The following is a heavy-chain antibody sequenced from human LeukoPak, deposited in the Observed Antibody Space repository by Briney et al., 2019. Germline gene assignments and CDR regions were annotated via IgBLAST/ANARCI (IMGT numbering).Heavy chain of an antibody. D-gene: IGHD6-13*01. CDR1: GFTFSSYG. CDR2: IPYDGSNK. CDR3: ASRYSSSWLIGY. J-gene: IGHJ4*02. Sequence: PGGSLRLSCAASGFTFSSYGMHWVRQAPGKGLEWVAVIPYDGSNKYYADSVKGRFTISRDNSKNTLYLQMNSLRAEDTAVYYCASRYSSSWLIGYWGQGTLVTVSS. V-gene: IGHV3-30*03.